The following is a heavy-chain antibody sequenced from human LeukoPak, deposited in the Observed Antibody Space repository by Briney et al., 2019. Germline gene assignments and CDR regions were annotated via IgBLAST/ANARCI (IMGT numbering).Heavy chain of an antibody. CDR2: ITGGGSDT. V-gene: IGHV3-23*01. D-gene: IGHD7-27*01. Sequence: GGSLRLSCAVSGLTFSNYAMSWVRQPQGRGMEWNSAITGGGSDTYYADSVKGRFTISRDNSKNSLYPEMNSLKAEDTAVYYCARDAPNWGDAFDSWGQGTMVTVSS. CDR1: GLTFSNYA. CDR3: ARDAPNWGDAFDS. J-gene: IGHJ3*02.